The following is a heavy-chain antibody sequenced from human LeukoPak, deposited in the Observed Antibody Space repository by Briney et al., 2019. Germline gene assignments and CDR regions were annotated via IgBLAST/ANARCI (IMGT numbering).Heavy chain of an antibody. CDR1: GTSVGNDHYY. Sequence: PSETLSLTCTATGTSVGNDHYYWSWLRQPPGQELEWVIYIYNSVNSNYSPSLKSRVTMSADTSKNQISLKLSAVTVADTAIYYCARGKYSSTWYIYDPWGQGALVTVSS. V-gene: IGHV4-61*01. CDR3: ARGKYSSTWYIYDP. J-gene: IGHJ5*02. CDR2: IYNSVNS. D-gene: IGHD6-13*01.